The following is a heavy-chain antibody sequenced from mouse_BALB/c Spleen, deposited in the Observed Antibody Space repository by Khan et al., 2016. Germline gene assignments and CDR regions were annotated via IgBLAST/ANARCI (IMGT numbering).Heavy chain of an antibody. CDR1: GYSITSGYV. CDR2: ISYSGST. D-gene: IGHD1-2*01. Sequence: EVQLQESGPGLVKPSQSLSLTCTVTGYSITSGYVWNWIRQFPGNKLELMGYISYSGSTNYNPSLKSRISITRDTSKNQFFLQLNSVTTEDTATYYCARTATIKYWGQGTTLTVSS. CDR3: ARTATIKY. J-gene: IGHJ2*01. V-gene: IGHV3-2*02.